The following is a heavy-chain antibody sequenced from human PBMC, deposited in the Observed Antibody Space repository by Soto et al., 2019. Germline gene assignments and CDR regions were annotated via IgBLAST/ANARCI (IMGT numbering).Heavy chain of an antibody. J-gene: IGHJ6*02. CDR3: ARDNGFGESDV. CDR1: GYSFTSHG. Sequence: QVQLVQSGAEVKKPGASVKVSCKASGYSFTSHGISWVRQAPGQGLEWMGWISAYNDNTNNAQKLQGRVTMTTDTSTSTGYMELRSLRSDDTAVYYCARDNGFGESDVWGQGTTVTVSS. CDR2: ISAYNDNT. D-gene: IGHD3-10*01. V-gene: IGHV1-18*01.